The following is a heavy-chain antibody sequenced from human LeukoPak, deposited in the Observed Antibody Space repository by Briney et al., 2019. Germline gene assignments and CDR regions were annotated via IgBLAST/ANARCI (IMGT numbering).Heavy chain of an antibody. V-gene: IGHV3-48*01. D-gene: IGHD6-19*01. J-gene: IGHJ4*02. CDR2: ISSTSITM. CDR1: GFTFNRNN. CDR3: ARETLLAVAGDC. Sequence: GGSLRLSCAASGFTFNRNNMNWVRQAPGKGLEWVSYISSTSITMYYADSVKGRFTISRDNAKNSLYLQMNSLRADDTAVYYCARETLLAVAGDCWGQGTLVTVSS.